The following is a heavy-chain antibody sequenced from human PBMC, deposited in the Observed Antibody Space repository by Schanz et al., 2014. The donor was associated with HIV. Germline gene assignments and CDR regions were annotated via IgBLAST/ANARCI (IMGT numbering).Heavy chain of an antibody. V-gene: IGHV1-2*02. D-gene: IGHD2-2*01. CDR3: ARLGPIVVVPGPLAWYFDL. CDR1: GYNFAAYG. CDR2: INPNSGGS. J-gene: IGHJ2*01. Sequence: QVQLVQSGAEVRKPGASVKVSCKTSGYNFAAYGISWVRQAAGQGFEWMGWINPNSGGSKFAQKFQGRVTLTTDTSINTAYMEMTRLTSHDTAVYYCARLGPIVVVPGPLAWYFDLWGRGTLVTVSS.